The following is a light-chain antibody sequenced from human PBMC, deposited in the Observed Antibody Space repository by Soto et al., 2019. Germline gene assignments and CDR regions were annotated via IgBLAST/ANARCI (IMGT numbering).Light chain of an antibody. J-gene: IGLJ1*01. V-gene: IGLV2-14*01. CDR1: SXVVGGYNY. CDR3: SSYTSRSTLV. CDR2: EVT. Sequence: QSVLTQPASVSGSPGQSITISCTGTSXVVGGYNYVSWYQQHPGKAPKLMIYEVTNRPSGVSNRFSGSKSGNTASLTISGLQAEDESDYYCSSYTSRSTLVFGTGTKVTVL.